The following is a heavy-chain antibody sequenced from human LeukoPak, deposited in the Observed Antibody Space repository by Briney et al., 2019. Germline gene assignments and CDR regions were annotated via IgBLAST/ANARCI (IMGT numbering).Heavy chain of an antibody. CDR3: ARLIAAAGTNNWFDP. J-gene: IGHJ5*02. D-gene: IGHD6-13*01. Sequence: ASVKVSCKASGYTFTGYYMHWVRQAPGQGLEWMGWINPNSGGTNYAQKFQGRVTVTRDTSISTAYMELSRLRSDDTAVYYCARLIAAAGTNNWFDPWGQGTLVTVSS. V-gene: IGHV1-2*02. CDR2: INPNSGGT. CDR1: GYTFTGYY.